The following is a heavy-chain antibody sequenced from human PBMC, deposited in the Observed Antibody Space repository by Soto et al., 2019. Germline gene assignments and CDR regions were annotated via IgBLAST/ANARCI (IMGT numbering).Heavy chain of an antibody. J-gene: IGHJ6*02. CDR1: GGSISSYY. CDR2: MYNTGST. D-gene: IGHD2-21*02. CDR3: ARDLWGYCGTDCYPLDV. V-gene: IGHV4-59*01. Sequence: QVQLQESGPGRVKPSETLSLTCTVSGGSISSYYWSWIRQPPGKGLAWIGHMYNTGSTVYNPSLRSRITKSVDTSKKPFSLKLNAVTAAETAVYYCARDLWGYCGTDCYPLDVLGQGTTVTVSS.